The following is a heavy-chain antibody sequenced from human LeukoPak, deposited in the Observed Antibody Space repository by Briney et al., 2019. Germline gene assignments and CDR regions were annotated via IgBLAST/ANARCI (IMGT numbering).Heavy chain of an antibody. CDR2: ISYDGSNK. CDR1: GFTFSSYA. CDR3: AREMDSSGYYLDY. J-gene: IGHJ4*02. Sequence: GGSLRLSCAASGFTFSSYAMHWVRQAPGKGLEWVAVISYDGSNKYYADSVKGRFTISRDNSKNTLYLQMNSLRAEDTAVYYCAREMDSSGYYLDYWGQGTLVTVSS. D-gene: IGHD3-22*01. V-gene: IGHV3-30-3*01.